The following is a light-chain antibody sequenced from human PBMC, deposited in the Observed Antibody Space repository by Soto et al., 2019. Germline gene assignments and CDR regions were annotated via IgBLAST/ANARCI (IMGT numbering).Light chain of an antibody. J-gene: IGKJ1*01. CDR2: AAS. CDR1: QTIKNY. V-gene: IGKV1-39*01. Sequence: DIQMTQSPSSLSASVGDRVTITCRASQTIKNYLNWYRQRPGKAPEFLTYAASSLQSGVPSRFSGSGSGTDFTLTISSLQPEDFAAYYCQQNFNTPWTFGQGTKVDIK. CDR3: QQNFNTPWT.